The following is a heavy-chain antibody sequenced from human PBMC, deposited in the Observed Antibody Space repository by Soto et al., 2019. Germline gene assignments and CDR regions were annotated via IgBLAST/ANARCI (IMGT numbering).Heavy chain of an antibody. CDR1: GYTFTSYG. V-gene: IGHV1-18*01. Sequence: ASVKVSCKASGYTFTSYGISWVRQAPGQGLEWMGWISAYNGNTNYAQKLQGRVTMTTDTSTSTAYMELRSLRSDDTAVYYCGRDRDFWSGCPVPIYCGLDVGGQGTRV. CDR3: GRDRDFWSGCPVPIYCGLDV. CDR2: ISAYNGNT. D-gene: IGHD3-3*01. J-gene: IGHJ6*02.